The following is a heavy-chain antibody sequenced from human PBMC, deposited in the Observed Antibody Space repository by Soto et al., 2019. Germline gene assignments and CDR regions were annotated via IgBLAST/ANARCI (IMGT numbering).Heavy chain of an antibody. CDR3: ARLDARNYYDSSGYYSY. Sequence: ASVKGSCKASGYTFTRYYMHWVRQAPGQGLEWMGIINPSGGSTSYAQKFQGRVTMTRDTSTSTVYMELSSLRSEDTAVYYCARLDARNYYDSSGYYSYWGQGTLVTVSS. CDR1: GYTFTRYY. V-gene: IGHV1-46*01. J-gene: IGHJ4*02. D-gene: IGHD3-22*01. CDR2: INPSGGST.